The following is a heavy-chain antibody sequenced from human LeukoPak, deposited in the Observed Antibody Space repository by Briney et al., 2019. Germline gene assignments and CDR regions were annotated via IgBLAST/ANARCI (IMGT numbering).Heavy chain of an antibody. Sequence: GRSLRLSCTGSGFMFSGYGMYWVRQAPGKGLEWAALISYDGRKRFYADSVKGRFTISRDNSKSALVLEMNSLRVEDTAVYYCAKDYQSAPPVGMDAWGHGTKVTVSS. J-gene: IGHJ6*02. D-gene: IGHD3-16*02. CDR1: GFMFSGYG. CDR3: AKDYQSAPPVGMDA. V-gene: IGHV3-30*18. CDR2: ISYDGRKR.